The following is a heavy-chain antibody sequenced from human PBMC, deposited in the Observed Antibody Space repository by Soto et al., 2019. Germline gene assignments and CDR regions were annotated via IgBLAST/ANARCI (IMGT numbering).Heavy chain of an antibody. CDR3: ARDLYDSSGYYSGFDY. J-gene: IGHJ4*02. Sequence: SVKVSCKASGGTFSSYAISWVRQAPGQGLEWMGGIIPIFGTANYAQKFQGRVTITADKSTSTAYMELSSLRSEDTAVYYCARDLYDSSGYYSGFDYWGQGTLVTVSS. D-gene: IGHD3-22*01. CDR2: IIPIFGTA. CDR1: GGTFSSYA. V-gene: IGHV1-69*06.